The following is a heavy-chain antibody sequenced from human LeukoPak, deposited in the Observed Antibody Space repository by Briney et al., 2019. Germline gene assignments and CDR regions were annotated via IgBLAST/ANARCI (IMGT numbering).Heavy chain of an antibody. Sequence: SETLSLTCTVSGGSISSYYWSWIRQPPGKGLEWIGYIYYSGGTNYNPSLKSRVTISVDTSKNQCSLKLSSVTAADTAVYYCARGAVNYDYVWGSYRPNYFDYWGQGTLVTVSS. CDR1: GGSISSYY. CDR3: ARGAVNYDYVWGSYRPNYFDY. J-gene: IGHJ4*02. D-gene: IGHD3-16*02. V-gene: IGHV4-59*01. CDR2: IYYSGGT.